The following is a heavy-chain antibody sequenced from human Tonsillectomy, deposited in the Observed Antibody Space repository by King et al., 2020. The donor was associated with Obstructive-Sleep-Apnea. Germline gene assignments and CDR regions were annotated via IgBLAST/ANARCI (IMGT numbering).Heavy chain of an antibody. V-gene: IGHV1-46*03. D-gene: IGHD3-10*01. CDR3: ARSMVRGYVDY. CDR1: GYTFTSYY. CDR2: INPSGGST. J-gene: IGHJ4*02. Sequence: QLVQSGAEVKKPGGSVKVSCKASGYTFTSYYMHWVRQAPGQGLEWMGIINPSGGSTSYAQKFQGSVTMTRDTSTSTVYMELSSLRSEDTAVYYCARSMVRGYVDYWGQGTLVTVSS.